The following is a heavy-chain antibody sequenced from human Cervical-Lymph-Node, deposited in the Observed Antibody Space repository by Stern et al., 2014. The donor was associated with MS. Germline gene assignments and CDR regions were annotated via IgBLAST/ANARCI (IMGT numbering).Heavy chain of an antibody. J-gene: IGHJ4*02. V-gene: IGHV1-46*03. D-gene: IGHD1-1*01. CDR3: TRPLAGTTLLFDS. CDR1: GDTFTSHY. CDR2: INPSGDGT. Sequence: VQLAESGAEVTRPGASVKVSCKASGDTFTSHYMHWVRQAPGQGLEWMGIINPSGDGTTYAQKFQGRLTMTRDTSTSTVYMELSSLTSEDTAVYYCTRPLAGTTLLFDSWGQGTLVTVSS.